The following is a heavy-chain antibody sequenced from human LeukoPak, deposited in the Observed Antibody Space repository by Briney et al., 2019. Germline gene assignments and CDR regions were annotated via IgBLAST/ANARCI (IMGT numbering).Heavy chain of an antibody. CDR3: ARDPPPDYGDYAGRHYYGMDV. J-gene: IGHJ6*02. V-gene: IGHV1-46*01. Sequence: ASVKVSCKASGYTFTSYYMHWVRQAPGQGLEWMGIINPSGGSTSYAQKFQGRVTMTRDTSTSTVYMELSSLRSEDTAVYYCARDPPPDYGDYAGRHYYGMDVWAKGPRSPSP. D-gene: IGHD4-17*01. CDR1: GYTFTSYY. CDR2: INPSGGST.